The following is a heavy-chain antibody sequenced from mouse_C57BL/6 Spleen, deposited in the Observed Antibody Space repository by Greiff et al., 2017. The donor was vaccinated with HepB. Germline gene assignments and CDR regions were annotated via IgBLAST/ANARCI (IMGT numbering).Heavy chain of an antibody. D-gene: IGHD3-2*02. J-gene: IGHJ3*01. V-gene: IGHV5-4*01. CDR3: AREDSSGYGFAY. CDR1: GFTFSSYA. Sequence: EVQLVESGGGLVKPGGSLKLSCAASGFTFSSYAMSWVRQTPEKRLEWVATISDGGSYTYYPDNVKGRFTISRDNAKNNLYLQMSHLKSEDTAMYYCAREDSSGYGFAYWGQGTLVTVSA. CDR2: ISDGGSYT.